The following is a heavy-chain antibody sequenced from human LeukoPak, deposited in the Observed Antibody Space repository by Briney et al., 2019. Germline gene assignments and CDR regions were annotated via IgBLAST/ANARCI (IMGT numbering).Heavy chain of an antibody. V-gene: IGHV3-23*01. D-gene: IGHD4-23*01. Sequence: SGGSLRLSCTASGFNFSSYGMSWVRQAPGKGLEWVSAISGRDDNTYYADSVKGRFTISRDNSKNTLFVQMNSLRAEDTAVYYCAKRSGYGGNSNHFDYWGQGTPVTVSS. J-gene: IGHJ4*02. CDR2: ISGRDDNT. CDR3: AKRSGYGGNSNHFDY. CDR1: GFNFSSYG.